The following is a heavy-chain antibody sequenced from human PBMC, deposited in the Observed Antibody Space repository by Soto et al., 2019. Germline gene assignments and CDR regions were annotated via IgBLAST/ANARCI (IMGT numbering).Heavy chain of an antibody. Sequence: DSGPALMNPAQTLTLACSFSGFSLNTNGVAVGWIRQPPRKALEWLGFIYWNDDKRYSPSVDSRLTLTKDTSKNEVVLTMTNMDPADTATYYCARGKYYYHSSDGKNWLDPWGQGTLVTVSS. CDR3: ARGKYYYHSSDGKNWLDP. V-gene: IGHV2-5*01. D-gene: IGHD3-22*01. CDR1: GFSLNTNGVA. J-gene: IGHJ5*02. CDR2: IYWNDDK.